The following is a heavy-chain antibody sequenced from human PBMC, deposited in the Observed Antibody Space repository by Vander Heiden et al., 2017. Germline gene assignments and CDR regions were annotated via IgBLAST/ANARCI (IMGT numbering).Heavy chain of an antibody. CDR1: GFTVSSNY. V-gene: IGHV3-53*01. CDR3: ARSQGRYCSGGSCYPLSV. Sequence: EVQLVESGGGLIQPGGSLRLSGAASGFTVSSNYMSWVRQAPGKGLAWFSVIYSGGSTYYADSVKGRFTISRDNSKNTLYLQMNSLRAEDTAVYYCARSQGRYCSGGSCYPLSVWGQGTTVTVSS. J-gene: IGHJ6*02. D-gene: IGHD2-15*01. CDR2: IYSGGST.